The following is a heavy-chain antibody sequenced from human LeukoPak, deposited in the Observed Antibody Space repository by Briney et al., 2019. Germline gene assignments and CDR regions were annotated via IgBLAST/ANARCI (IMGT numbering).Heavy chain of an antibody. V-gene: IGHV3-7*01. CDR3: ARVRTWLDGYYYMDV. Sequence: QTGGSLRLSCAASGFIFSSYWMSWVRQAPGKGLEWVANIKQDGSDKYYVDSVKGRFTISRDNSKNTLYLQMNSLRAEDTAVYYCARVRTWLDGYYYMDVWGKGTTVTVSS. CDR2: IKQDGSDK. CDR1: GFIFSSYW. J-gene: IGHJ6*03. D-gene: IGHD6-19*01.